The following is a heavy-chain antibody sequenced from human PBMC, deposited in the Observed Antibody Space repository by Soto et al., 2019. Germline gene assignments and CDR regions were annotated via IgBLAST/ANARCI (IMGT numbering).Heavy chain of an antibody. Sequence: AAVKVSCKASGYSFTNNDVSWVRQATGQGLEWMGWMNPGSGDTGYARKVQGRVTMTRDISIATAYMELSSLRSDDTAIYYCAGMAAFGSLNWFDPWGQGTLVTVSS. J-gene: IGHJ5*02. CDR1: GYSFTNND. CDR2: MNPGSGDT. V-gene: IGHV1-8*01. D-gene: IGHD3-10*01. CDR3: AGMAAFGSLNWFDP.